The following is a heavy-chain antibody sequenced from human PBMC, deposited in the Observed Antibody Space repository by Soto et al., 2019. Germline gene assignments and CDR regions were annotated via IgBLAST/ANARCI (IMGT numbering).Heavy chain of an antibody. CDR3: ARDCSLGNRWCRWFDP. D-gene: IGHD2-8*02. J-gene: IGHJ5*02. CDR2: ISSSSSNI. V-gene: IGHV3-48*02. CDR1: GFTLSSYA. Sequence: EVQLAESGGGLVQPGGSLRLSCAASGFTLSSYAMNWVRQAPGKGLEWVSYISSSSSNIQYAGSVKGRFTISRDNAKNALYLQINSLRDHDTAVYFCARDCSLGNRWCRWFDPWVQGTLVTVSS.